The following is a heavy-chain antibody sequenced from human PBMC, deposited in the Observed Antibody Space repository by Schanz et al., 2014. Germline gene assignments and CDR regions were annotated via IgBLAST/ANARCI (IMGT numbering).Heavy chain of an antibody. J-gene: IGHJ4*02. Sequence: QVPLVQSGAEVKKPGSSVKVSCKASGGTFSSYAFSWVRQAPGQGLEWVGWINTNTGNPTYAQGFTGRFVFSLDTSVSTAYLQISSLKAEDTAAYYCTTETIAMAGTFSIWGQGTLVTVSS. CDR2: INTNTGNP. D-gene: IGHD6-19*01. CDR3: TTETIAMAGTFSI. V-gene: IGHV7-4-1*02. CDR1: GGTFSSYA.